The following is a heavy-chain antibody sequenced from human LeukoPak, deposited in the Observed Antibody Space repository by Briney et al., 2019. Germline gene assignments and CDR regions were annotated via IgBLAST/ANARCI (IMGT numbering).Heavy chain of an antibody. CDR3: ARATVAPFDY. D-gene: IGHD4-23*01. CDR1: GFTFSNYW. CDR2: INQDGSQR. Sequence: PGGSLRLSCAASGFTFSNYWMGWVRQAPGKGLEWVASINQDGSQRNYVDSVRGRFTISRDNAKNSLSLRMHSLRAEDTALYYCARATVAPFDYWGPGSLVTVSS. J-gene: IGHJ4*02. V-gene: IGHV3-7*01.